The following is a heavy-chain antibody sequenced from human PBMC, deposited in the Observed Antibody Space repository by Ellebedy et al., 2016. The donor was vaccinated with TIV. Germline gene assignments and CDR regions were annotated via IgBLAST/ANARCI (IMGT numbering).Heavy chain of an antibody. CDR1: GYTFTSYG. CDR2: ISAYNGNT. Sequence: ASVKVSCXASGYTFTSYGISWVRQAPGQGLEWMGWISAYNGNTNYAQKLQGRVTMTTDTSTSTAYMELRSLRSDDTAVYYCARESVFRYDYIWGSYRYTYYFDYWGQGTLVTVSS. J-gene: IGHJ4*02. CDR3: ARESVFRYDYIWGSYRYTYYFDY. D-gene: IGHD3-16*02. V-gene: IGHV1-18*01.